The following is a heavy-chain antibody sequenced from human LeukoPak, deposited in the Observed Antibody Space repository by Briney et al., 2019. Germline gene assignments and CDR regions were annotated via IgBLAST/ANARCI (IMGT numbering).Heavy chain of an antibody. J-gene: IGHJ4*02. Sequence: GSLRLSCAASGFTFSSYAMSWVRQAPGKGLEWIGEINHSGSTNYNPSLKSRVTISVDTSKNQFSLKLSSVTAADTAVYYCARVRGAKSYWGQGTLVTVSS. D-gene: IGHD4/OR15-4a*01. CDR3: ARVRGAKSY. CDR1: GFTFSSYA. V-gene: IGHV4-34*01. CDR2: INHSGST.